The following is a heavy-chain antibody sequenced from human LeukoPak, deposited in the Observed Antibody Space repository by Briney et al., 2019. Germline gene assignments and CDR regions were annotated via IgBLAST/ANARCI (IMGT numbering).Heavy chain of an antibody. D-gene: IGHD4-17*01. CDR1: GFTFSHYY. Sequence: PGGSLRLSCAASGFTFSHYYMTWVRQAPGKGLEWVSSISGSSGYIFYADSVKGRFTISRDNAKNSLYLQMNSLRAEDTAVYYCGRDLPTVTSIDYWAREPWSPSPQ. CDR2: ISGSSGYI. V-gene: IGHV3-21*06. CDR3: GRDLPTVTSIDY. J-gene: IGHJ4*02.